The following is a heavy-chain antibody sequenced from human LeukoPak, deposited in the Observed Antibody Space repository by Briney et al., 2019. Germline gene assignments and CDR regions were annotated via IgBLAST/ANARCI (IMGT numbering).Heavy chain of an antibody. CDR2: IIPIFGTA. CDR1: GGTFSSYA. Sequence: RASVKVSCTASGGTFSSYAISWVRQAPGQGLEWMGGIIPIFGTANYAQKFQGRVTITADESTSTAYMELSSLRSEDTAVYYCARHLTYGYTFGYYYYGMDVWGQGTTVTVSS. D-gene: IGHD5-24*01. CDR3: ARHLTYGYTFGYYYYGMDV. J-gene: IGHJ6*02. V-gene: IGHV1-69*13.